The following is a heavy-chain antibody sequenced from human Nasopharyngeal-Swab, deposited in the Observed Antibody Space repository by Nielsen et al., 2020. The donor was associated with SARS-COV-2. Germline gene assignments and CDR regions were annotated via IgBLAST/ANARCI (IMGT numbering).Heavy chain of an antibody. CDR3: ARGPRYFDL. Sequence: GGSLTLSCKGSGYKSSNTWIGWVRQMPGKGREWMGIIYPGDSDTRYSPSVQGQVTISADKSISTAYLQWSTLKASDTAIYYCARGPRYFDLWGRGTLVTVSS. V-gene: IGHV5-51*01. CDR1: GYKSSNTW. CDR2: IYPGDSDT. J-gene: IGHJ2*01. D-gene: IGHD2-15*01.